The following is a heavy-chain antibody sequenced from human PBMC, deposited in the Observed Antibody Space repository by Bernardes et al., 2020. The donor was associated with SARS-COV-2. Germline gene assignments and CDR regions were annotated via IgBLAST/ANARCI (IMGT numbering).Heavy chain of an antibody. J-gene: IGHJ6*02. CDR2: IQHSGRT. CDR1: RGSLRGYY. CDR3: ARGNDRGSATFYKVYGMDV. Sequence: SETLPLTCAVYRGSLRGYYWSWIRQPPETWLQWIGEIQHSGRTNYDPSLKSRLTISLHTSKNPFSLKLSSVTAADTAVYYCARGNDRGSATFYKVYGMDVWGQGTTVTVSS. D-gene: IGHD3-10*01. V-gene: IGHV4-34*01.